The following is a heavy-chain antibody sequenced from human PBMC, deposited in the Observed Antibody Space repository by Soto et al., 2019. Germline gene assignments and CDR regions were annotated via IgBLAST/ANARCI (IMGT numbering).Heavy chain of an antibody. CDR1: GFIFSSYW. D-gene: IGHD6-19*01. J-gene: IGHJ4*02. V-gene: IGHV3-7*01. Sequence: EVQLVESGGGLVQPGGSLRLSCAASGFIFSSYWMNWVRQAPGKGLEWVASINQDGREKYYVDSVKGRFTISRDNAKNSLSLQVNSLRAEDTAVYYGARDGEEAGLYFDYWGQGTLVTVSS. CDR2: INQDGREK. CDR3: ARDGEEAGLYFDY.